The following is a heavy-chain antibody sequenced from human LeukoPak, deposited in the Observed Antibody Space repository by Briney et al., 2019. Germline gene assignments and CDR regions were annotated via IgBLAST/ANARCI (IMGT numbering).Heavy chain of an antibody. CDR1: GGSFSGYY. V-gene: IGHV4-34*01. CDR3: ARTYYYYYYMDV. Sequence: SETLSLTCAVYGGSFSGYYWSWIRQPPGKGLEWIGEINHSGGTNYNPSLKSRVTISVDTSKNQFSLKLSSVTAADTAVYYCARTYYYYYYMDVWGKGTTVTVSS. CDR2: INHSGGT. J-gene: IGHJ6*03.